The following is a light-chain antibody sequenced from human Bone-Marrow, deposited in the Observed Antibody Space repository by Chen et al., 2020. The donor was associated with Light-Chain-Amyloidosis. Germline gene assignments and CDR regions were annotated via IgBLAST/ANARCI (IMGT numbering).Light chain of an antibody. V-gene: IGLV2-14*01. CDR2: EVT. J-gene: IGLJ1*01. CDR1: SSDVGGDNH. CDR3: SSYTITNTLV. Sequence: QSALTHPASVSASPGQSITFSCTGTSSDVGGDNHVSWYQQHPDKATKLMIYEVTNRTAWVPDRFSGYKSDNTASLTISGLQTEDEADYFCSSYTITNTLVFGSGTRVTVL.